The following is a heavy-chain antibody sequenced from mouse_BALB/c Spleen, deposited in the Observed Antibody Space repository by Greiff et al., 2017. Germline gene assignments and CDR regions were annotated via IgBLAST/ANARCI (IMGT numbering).Heavy chain of an antibody. V-gene: IGHV2-9*02. Sequence: VQLVESGPGLVAPSQSLSITCTVSGFSLTSYGVHWVRQPPGKGLEWLGVIWAGGSTNYNSALMSRLSISKDNSKSQVFLKMNSLQTDDTAMYYCARDDHYGSSYGAMDYWGQGTSVTVSS. J-gene: IGHJ4*01. CDR1: GFSLTSYG. CDR3: ARDDHYGSSYGAMDY. D-gene: IGHD1-1*01. CDR2: IWAGGST.